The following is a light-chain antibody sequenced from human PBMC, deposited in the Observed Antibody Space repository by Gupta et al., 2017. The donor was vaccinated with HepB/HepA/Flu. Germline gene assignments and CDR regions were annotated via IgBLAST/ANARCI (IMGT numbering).Light chain of an antibody. CDR2: GAS. CDR3: QQYGTSPLS. Sequence: EIVLTQSPGTLSLSPGERATLSCRASQSVSSSYLAWYQQKPGQAPRLLIYGASSRATGIPDRFSGSGSATDFTLTISRLEAEDFAVYCCQQYGTSPLSFGGGTKVEMK. CDR1: QSVSSSY. J-gene: IGKJ4*01. V-gene: IGKV3-20*01.